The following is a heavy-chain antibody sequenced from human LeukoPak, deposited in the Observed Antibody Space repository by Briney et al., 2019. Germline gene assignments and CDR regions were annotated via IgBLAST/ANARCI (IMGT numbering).Heavy chain of an antibody. V-gene: IGHV1-3*01. Sequence: ASVKVSCKASGYTFTSYAMHWVRQAPGQRLERMGWINAGNGNTKYSQKFQGRVTITRDTSASTAYMELSSLRSEDTAVYYCARVGTGDYYDSGGYYLAWGQGTLVTVSS. CDR1: GYTFTSYA. CDR3: ARVGTGDYYDSGGYYLA. D-gene: IGHD3-22*01. J-gene: IGHJ5*02. CDR2: INAGNGNT.